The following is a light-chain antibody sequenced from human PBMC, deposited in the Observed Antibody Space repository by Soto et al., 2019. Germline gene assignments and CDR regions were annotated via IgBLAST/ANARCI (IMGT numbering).Light chain of an antibody. V-gene: IGLV1-44*01. CDR1: SSNVGSNS. CDR3: AAWDNSLDGFYL. CDR2: YDN. Sequence: QSVLTQPPSASGTPGQGVTISCSGSSSNVGSNSVNWYQQFPGRAPKLLMYYDNQRPSGVPERFSGSKSGTSAFLAISGLQSEDEADYFCAAWDNSLDGFYLFGTGTKVTVL. J-gene: IGLJ1*01.